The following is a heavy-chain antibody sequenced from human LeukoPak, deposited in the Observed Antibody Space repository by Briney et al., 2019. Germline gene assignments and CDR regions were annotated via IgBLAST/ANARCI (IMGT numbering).Heavy chain of an antibody. CDR2: IKQDGSEK. D-gene: IGHD6-13*01. CDR1: GFTFSSYW. J-gene: IGHJ6*02. CDR3: ARLSGDSSSWYYSDYYYGMDV. Sequence: GGSLRLSCAASGFTFSSYWMSWVRQAPGKGLEWVANIKQDGSEKYYVDSVKGRFTISRDNAKNSLYLQMNSLRAEDTALYHCARLSGDSSSWYYSDYYYGMDVWGQGTTVTVSS. V-gene: IGHV3-7*03.